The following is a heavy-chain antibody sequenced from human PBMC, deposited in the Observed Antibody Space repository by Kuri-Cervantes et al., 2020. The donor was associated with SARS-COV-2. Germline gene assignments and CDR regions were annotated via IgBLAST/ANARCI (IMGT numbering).Heavy chain of an antibody. J-gene: IGHJ3*02. CDR3: AREWRNVVVVPAALDDAFDI. Sequence: ASVKVSCKASGYTFTSYYMHWVRQAPGQGLEWMGIINPSGGSTSYAQKFQGRVTMTRDTSTSTVYMELSSLRSEDTAVYYCAREWRNVVVVPAALDDAFDIWGQGTMVTVSS. V-gene: IGHV1-46*01. CDR2: INPSGGST. D-gene: IGHD2-2*01. CDR1: GYTFTSYY.